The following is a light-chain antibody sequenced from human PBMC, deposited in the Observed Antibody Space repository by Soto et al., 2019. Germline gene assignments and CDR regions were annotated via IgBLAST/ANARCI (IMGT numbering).Light chain of an antibody. CDR3: MQALQTPLT. CDR2: LGS. V-gene: IGKV2-28*01. J-gene: IGKJ4*01. Sequence: DIVMTQSPLSLPVTPGEPASISCRSSQSLLHSNGYNYLDWYLQKPGQSPQLLIYLGSNRASGVPDRLSGSGSGTDFTMKISRVEAEDVGVYYFMQALQTPLTFCGGTKVEIK. CDR1: QSLLHSNGYNY.